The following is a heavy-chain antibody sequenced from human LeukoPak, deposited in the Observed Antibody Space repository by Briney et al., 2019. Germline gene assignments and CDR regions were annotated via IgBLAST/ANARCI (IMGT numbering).Heavy chain of an antibody. CDR2: IYYSGST. CDR3: ARELDYGDYGGFDY. Sequence: SQTLSLTCTVSGGSISSGGYYWSWIRQHPGKGLEWIGYIYYSGSTYYNPSLESRVTISVDTSKNQFSLKLSSVTAADTAVYYCARELDYGDYGGFDYWGQGTLVTVSS. V-gene: IGHV4-31*03. J-gene: IGHJ4*02. D-gene: IGHD4-17*01. CDR1: GGSISSGGYY.